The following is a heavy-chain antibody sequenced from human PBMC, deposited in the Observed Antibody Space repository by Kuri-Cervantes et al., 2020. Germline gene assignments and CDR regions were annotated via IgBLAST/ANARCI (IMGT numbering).Heavy chain of an antibody. D-gene: IGHD3-3*02. J-gene: IGHJ6*02. V-gene: IGHV3-74*01. Sequence: GGSLRLSCAASGFIFSDYWMHWVRQAPGKGLVWVSVINSDGSSTSSADSVKGRFTISRDNSKNTLSLQMNSLRAEDTAVYYCARVAYHYYAMDVWGQGTTVTVSS. CDR2: INSDGSST. CDR1: GFIFSDYW. CDR3: ARVAYHYYAMDV.